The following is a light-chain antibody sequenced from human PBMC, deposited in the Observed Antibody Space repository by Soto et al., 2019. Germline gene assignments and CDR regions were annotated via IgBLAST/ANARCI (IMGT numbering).Light chain of an antibody. CDR2: SAS. V-gene: IGKV3-15*01. CDR1: QSISSE. CDR3: QQGHNWPLT. Sequence: EIVMTQSPATLSVSPGERATLSCRASQSISSELAWYQQKPGQPPRLLIYSASTRATGVPARFTGSGSGSDFTLTISGLQSEDFALFYCQQGHNWPLTFGQGTRLDI. J-gene: IGKJ2*01.